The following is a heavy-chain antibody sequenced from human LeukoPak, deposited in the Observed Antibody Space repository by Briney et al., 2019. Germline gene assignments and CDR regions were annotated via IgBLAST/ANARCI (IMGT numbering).Heavy chain of an antibody. CDR2: IYPANSDT. D-gene: IGHD4-17*01. J-gene: IGHJ4*02. CDR1: GYSFTNYW. Sequence: GESLKISCKGPGYSFTNYWIGWVRQMPGKGLEWMAIIYPANSDTRYTPSFQGQVTISADKSINTAYLQWSSLKASDTAIYYCARHKSGDYLMIDYWGQGTRVAVSS. V-gene: IGHV5-51*01. CDR3: ARHKSGDYLMIDY.